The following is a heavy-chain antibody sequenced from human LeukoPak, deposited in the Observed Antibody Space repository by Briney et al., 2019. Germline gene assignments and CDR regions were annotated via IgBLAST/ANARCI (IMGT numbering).Heavy chain of an antibody. CDR1: GFSVSSNY. CDR3: VRHDLGIDY. Sequence: GGSLRLSCAASGFSVSSNYMSWVRQAPGKGLEWVSVIYSGGNTYYADSVKGRFTISINKSTNNTYLQQKDLRAADAPVCDCVRHDLGIDYWGQGTLVTLSP. D-gene: IGHD7-27*01. V-gene: IGHV3-53*01. J-gene: IGHJ4*02. CDR2: IYSGGNT.